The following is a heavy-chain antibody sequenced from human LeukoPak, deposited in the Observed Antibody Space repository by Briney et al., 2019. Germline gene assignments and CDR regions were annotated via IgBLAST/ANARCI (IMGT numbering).Heavy chain of an antibody. CDR3: ARDLGSVTGTTNWFDP. V-gene: IGHV4-4*07. CDR1: GGSISSYY. D-gene: IGHD1-7*01. Sequence: PSETLSLTCTVPGGSISSYYWSWIRRPAGKGLEWIGRMYTSGRTIYKPSLKSRVTMSIDTSKNQFSLKLNSVTAADTAVYYCARDLGSVTGTTNWFDPWGQGTLVTVSS. CDR2: MYTSGRT. J-gene: IGHJ5*02.